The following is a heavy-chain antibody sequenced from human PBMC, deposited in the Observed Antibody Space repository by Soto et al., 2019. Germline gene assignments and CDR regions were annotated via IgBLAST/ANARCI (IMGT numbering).Heavy chain of an antibody. V-gene: IGHV3-30*18. CDR1: GFTFSSYG. CDR3: AKDAEELRLSPNDY. J-gene: IGHJ4*02. D-gene: IGHD1-7*01. CDR2: ISYDGSNK. Sequence: QVQLVESGGGVVQPGRSLRLSCAASGFTFSSYGMHWVRQAPGKGLEWVAVISYDGSNKYYADSVKGRFTISRDNSKNTLYLQMNSLRAEDTAVYYCAKDAEELRLSPNDYWGQRTLVTVSS.